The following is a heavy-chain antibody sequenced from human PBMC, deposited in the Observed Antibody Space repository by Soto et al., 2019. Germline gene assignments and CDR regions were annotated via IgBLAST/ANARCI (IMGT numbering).Heavy chain of an antibody. CDR1: GLTLSDYY. J-gene: IGHJ3*01. CDR3: AGSGPIPAYDSSGYRKYGFSV. Sequence: GGSLRLSCVASGLTLSDYYMTWIRQAPGRGLEWVAYISSNTKMIFYPDSVKGRFTISRDNAKNALFLEMSGLRVEDTATYYCAGSGPIPAYDSSGYRKYGFSVWGQGTKVTVSS. CDR2: ISSNTKMI. D-gene: IGHD3-22*01. V-gene: IGHV3-11*01.